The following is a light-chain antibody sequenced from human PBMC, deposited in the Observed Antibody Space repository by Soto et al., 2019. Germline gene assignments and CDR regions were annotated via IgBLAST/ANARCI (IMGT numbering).Light chain of an antibody. CDR3: QQRSNWPPWT. V-gene: IGKV3-11*01. CDR1: QSVGTY. J-gene: IGKJ3*01. CDR2: DAS. Sequence: EVVLTQAPATLSLSPGERATLSCRASQSVGTYLAWYQQKPGQPPRLLIYDASNRATGIPARFSGSGSGTDFTLTISSLAPEDSAVYYCQQRSNWPPWTFGPGTKVYF.